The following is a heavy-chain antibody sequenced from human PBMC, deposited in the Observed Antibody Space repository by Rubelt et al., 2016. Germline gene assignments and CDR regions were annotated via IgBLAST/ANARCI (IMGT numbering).Heavy chain of an antibody. CDR1: GYTFTSYG. CDR2: ISAYNGNT. V-gene: IGHV1-18*01. J-gene: IGHJ5*02. Sequence: QVQLVQSGAEVKKPGASVKVSCKASGYTFTSYGISWVRQAPGTGLEWMGWISAYNGNTNDAQKIQGRVTMTTAAATSTAYMELRSLRADDTAVYYCARSPRYDFEDNWFDPWGQGTLVTVSS. CDR3: ARSPRYDFEDNWFDP. D-gene: IGHD3-3*01.